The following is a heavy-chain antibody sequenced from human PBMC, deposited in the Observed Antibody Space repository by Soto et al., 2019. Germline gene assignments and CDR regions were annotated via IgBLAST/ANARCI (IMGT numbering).Heavy chain of an antibody. Sequence: GGSLSLSCATSGFTFSDEWMHWARQRPGKGLVWVARIYRDGTTSYADSVKGRFTISRDNAKNTVSLQMNSLKDEDTAVYYCMRGNTGYGNFDYWGQGTLVTVSS. D-gene: IGHD5-12*01. CDR2: IYRDGTT. J-gene: IGHJ4*02. V-gene: IGHV3-74*01. CDR1: GFTFSDEW. CDR3: MRGNTGYGNFDY.